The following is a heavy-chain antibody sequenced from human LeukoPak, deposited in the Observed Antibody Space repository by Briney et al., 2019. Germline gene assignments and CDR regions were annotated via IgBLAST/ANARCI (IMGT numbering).Heavy chain of an antibody. J-gene: IGHJ6*02. D-gene: IGHD6-13*01. CDR3: AREDSSSTGYYYYGMDV. CDR2: INPSGGST. V-gene: IGHV1-46*01. CDR1: GYTFISYY. Sequence: ASVKVSCKASGYTFISYYMHWVRQAPGQGLEWMGIINPSGGSTSYAQKFQGRVTMTRDTSTSTVYMELSRLRSDDTAVYYCAREDSSSTGYYYYGMDVWGQGTTVTVSS.